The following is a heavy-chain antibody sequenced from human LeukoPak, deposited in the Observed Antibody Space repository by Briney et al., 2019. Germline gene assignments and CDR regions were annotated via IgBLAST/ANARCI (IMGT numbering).Heavy chain of an antibody. CDR2: MNTDGSST. D-gene: IGHD3-9*01. J-gene: IGHJ6*04. CDR3: AREHYDILSRRGMDV. CDR1: GSTLSAYW. V-gene: IGHV3-74*03. Sequence: GGSLRLSCAVSGSTLSAYWMHWVRQAPGEGLVWVSRMNTDGSSTLYADSVKGRFTISRDNAKNTLYLQMNSLRAEDTAVYYCAREHYDILSRRGMDVWGKGTTVTVSS.